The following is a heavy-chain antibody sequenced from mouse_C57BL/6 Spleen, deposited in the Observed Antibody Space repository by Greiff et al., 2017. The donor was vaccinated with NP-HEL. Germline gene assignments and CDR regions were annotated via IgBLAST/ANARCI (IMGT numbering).Heavy chain of an antibody. CDR1: GYTFTSYW. CDR2: IDPSDSYT. Sequence: VQLQQPGAELVMPGASAKLSCKASGYTFTSYWMHWVKQRPGQGLEWIGEIDPSDSYTNYNQKFKGKSTLTVDKSSSTAYMQLSSLTSEDSAVYYCARGYYFDYWGQGTTLTVSS. J-gene: IGHJ2*01. CDR3: ARGYYFDY. V-gene: IGHV1-69*01.